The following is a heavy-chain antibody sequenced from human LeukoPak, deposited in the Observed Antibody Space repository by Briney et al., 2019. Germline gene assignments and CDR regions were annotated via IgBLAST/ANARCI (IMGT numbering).Heavy chain of an antibody. D-gene: IGHD3-3*01. CDR1: DGSFSDYY. J-gene: IGHJ4*02. V-gene: IGHV4-34*01. CDR2: INHTGNT. CDR3: ARGSGISLDFWSGHYSSPSPDFDY. Sequence: SETLSLTCGVYDGSFSDYYWSWIRQPPGKGLEWIGEINHTGNTNYNPSLKSRVTISLDTSKNQFSLKLSSVTAADTAVYYCARGSGISLDFWSGHYSSPSPDFDYWGQGTLVTVSS.